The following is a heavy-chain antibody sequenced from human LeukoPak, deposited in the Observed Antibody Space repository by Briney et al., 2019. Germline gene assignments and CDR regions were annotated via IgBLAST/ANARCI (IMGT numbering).Heavy chain of an antibody. J-gene: IGHJ4*02. Sequence: GGSLRLSCAVSGFTFNNYWMSWVRQAPGKGLEWVANITPDGSDRYYVDSLKGRVTISRDNTKSSLYLQLNSLRAEDTAVYYCVPGGLAVSGIDYWGQGALVTVSS. V-gene: IGHV3-7*01. CDR3: VPGGLAVSGIDY. CDR1: GFTFNNYW. CDR2: ITPDGSDR. D-gene: IGHD6-19*01.